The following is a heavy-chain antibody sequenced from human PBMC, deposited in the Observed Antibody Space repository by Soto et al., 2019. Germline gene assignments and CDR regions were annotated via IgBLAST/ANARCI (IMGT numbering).Heavy chain of an antibody. CDR1: GGSISSYY. D-gene: IGHD2-15*01. CDR3: ARVADCSGGSCYSWFDP. CDR2: IYYSGST. V-gene: IGHV4-59*01. Sequence: PSETLSLTCTVSGGSISSYYWSWIRQPPGKGLEWIGYIYYSGSTNYNPSLKSRVTISVDTSKNQFSLKLSSVTAADTAVYYCARVADCSGGSCYSWFDPWGQGTLVTVSS. J-gene: IGHJ5*02.